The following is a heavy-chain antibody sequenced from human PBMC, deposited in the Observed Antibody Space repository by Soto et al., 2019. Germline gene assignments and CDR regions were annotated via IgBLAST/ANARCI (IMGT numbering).Heavy chain of an antibody. CDR3: ASGYSSSWLDWYFDL. CDR2: IIPIFGTA. V-gene: IGHV1-69*06. J-gene: IGHJ2*01. CDR1: GGTFSSYA. Sequence: QVQLVQSGAEVKKPGSSVKVSCKASGGTFSSYAISWVRQAPGQGLEWMGGIIPIFGTANYAQKFQGRVTITADKSASTAYMELSSLRSEDTAVYYCASGYSSSWLDWYFDLWGRGTLVTVSS. D-gene: IGHD6-13*01.